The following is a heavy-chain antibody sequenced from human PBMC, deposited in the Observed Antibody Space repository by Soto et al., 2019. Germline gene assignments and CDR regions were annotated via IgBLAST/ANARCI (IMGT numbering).Heavy chain of an antibody. CDR2: IYSGGYT. J-gene: IGHJ4*02. V-gene: IGHV3-53*01. CDR1: GFTVSNNY. CDR3: GPNPGGGGY. D-gene: IGHD3-10*01. Sequence: EVQLVESGGGLIQPGGSLRLSCAVSGFTVSNNYMSWVRQAPGKGLEGVSVIYSGGYTAYGDSVKGRFTISRDNSKNKLYLKMKGPGADDTALFYLGPNPGGGGYWGQGTLVTVSS.